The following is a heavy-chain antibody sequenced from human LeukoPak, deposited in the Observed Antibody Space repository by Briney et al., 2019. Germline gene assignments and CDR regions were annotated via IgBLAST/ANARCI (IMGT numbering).Heavy chain of an antibody. D-gene: IGHD4-23*01. Sequence: GGSLRLSCAASGFTFSSYWMYWVRQAPGKGLVWVSRIHSDGSITNYADSVKGRFTISRDNAKNTLYLQMNSLRAEDTAVYYCARAGRWVPFDYWGQGTLVTVSS. CDR3: ARAGRWVPFDY. CDR2: IHSDGSIT. J-gene: IGHJ4*02. CDR1: GFTFSSYW. V-gene: IGHV3-74*01.